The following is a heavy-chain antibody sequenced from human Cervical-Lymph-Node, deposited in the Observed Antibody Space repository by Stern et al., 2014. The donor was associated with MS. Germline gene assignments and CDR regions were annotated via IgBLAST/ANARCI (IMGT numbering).Heavy chain of an antibody. V-gene: IGHV1-8*01. CDR1: GYTFTSYD. CDR3: TRTAVRGVPGMDV. J-gene: IGHJ6*02. D-gene: IGHD3-10*01. Sequence: QMQLVQSGAEVKKPGASVKVSCKTSGYTFTSYDINWVRQATGQGLECLGWMNPDSGNTGYARSFQGRVTMTWDTSISTAYMELSNLRSDDTAVYYCTRTAVRGVPGMDVWGQGTTVTVSS. CDR2: MNPDSGNT.